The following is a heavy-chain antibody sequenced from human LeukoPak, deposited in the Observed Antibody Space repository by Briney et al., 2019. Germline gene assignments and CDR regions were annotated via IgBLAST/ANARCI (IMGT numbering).Heavy chain of an antibody. D-gene: IGHD4/OR15-4a*01. Sequence: GGSLRLSCAASGLTVSTNYFSWVRPAPGKGLEWVSVIYADGRTYYADSVKGRFTISRDNSRNTLSLQMNRLRAVDTAVYYCSRDPTSRVTMGDYWGQGTLVTVSS. CDR1: GLTVSTNY. CDR3: SRDPTSRVTMGDY. V-gene: IGHV3-53*01. J-gene: IGHJ4*02. CDR2: IYADGRT.